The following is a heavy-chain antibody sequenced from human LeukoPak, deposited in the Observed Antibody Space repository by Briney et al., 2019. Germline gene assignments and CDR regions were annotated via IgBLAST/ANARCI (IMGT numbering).Heavy chain of an antibody. V-gene: IGHV4-59*01. CDR3: ARGERWHGAFDI. D-gene: IGHD4-23*01. J-gene: IGHJ3*02. CDR1: GGSISSYY. Sequence: SETLSLTCTVSGGSISSYYWSWIRQPPGKGLEWIGYIYYSGSTNYNPSLKSRVTISVDTSKNQFSLKLSSVTAADTAVYYCARGERWHGAFDIWGQGTMVTVSS. CDR2: IYYSGST.